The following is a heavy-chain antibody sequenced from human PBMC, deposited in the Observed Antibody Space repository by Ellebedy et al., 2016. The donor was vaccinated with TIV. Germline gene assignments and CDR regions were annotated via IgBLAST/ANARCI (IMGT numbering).Heavy chain of an antibody. V-gene: IGHV3-48*02. D-gene: IGHD3-3*01. CDR3: ARMGRNGRAKVLRFLEWSYAFDY. J-gene: IGHJ4*02. CDR1: GFTFSSYS. Sequence: GESLKISCAASGFTFSSYSMNWVRQAPGKGLEWVSYISSSSSTIYYADSVKGRFTISRDNAKNSLYLQMNSLRDEDTAVYYCARMGRNGRAKVLRFLEWSYAFDYWGQGTLVTVSS. CDR2: ISSSSSTI.